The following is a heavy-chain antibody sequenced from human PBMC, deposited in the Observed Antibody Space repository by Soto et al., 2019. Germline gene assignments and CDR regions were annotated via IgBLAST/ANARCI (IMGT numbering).Heavy chain of an antibody. D-gene: IGHD2-21*02. Sequence: GGSLRLSCAASEFAFSTHAMHWVRQAPGEGLEWVAVISFDGTNKYYADSVKGRFTISRDNSRSTLYLQMNSLRIEDTAVYYCSASRDYNWFDPWGQGTLVTVSS. V-gene: IGHV3-30-3*01. J-gene: IGHJ5*02. CDR1: EFAFSTHA. CDR2: ISFDGTNK. CDR3: SASRDYNWFDP.